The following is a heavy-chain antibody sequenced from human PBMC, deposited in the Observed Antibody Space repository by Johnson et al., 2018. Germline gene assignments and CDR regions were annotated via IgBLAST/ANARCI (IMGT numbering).Heavy chain of an antibody. CDR3: AKDIFRISWPDL. J-gene: IGHJ5*02. Sequence: QVQLVESGGGVVQPGMSLTLSCAASGFSFGIYDMHWVRQAPGKGPEWVAFISYDGSNKYYADSGRGRFTISRVNSTKTLFLQMDSLRLEDTALYYCAKDIFRISWPDLWGQGTLVSVSS. D-gene: IGHD2/OR15-2a*01. CDR1: GFSFGIYD. V-gene: IGHV3-30*18. CDR2: ISYDGSNK.